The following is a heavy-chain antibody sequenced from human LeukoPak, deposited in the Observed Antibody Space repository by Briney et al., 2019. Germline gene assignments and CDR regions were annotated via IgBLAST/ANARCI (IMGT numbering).Heavy chain of an antibody. Sequence: GGSLRLSCAASGFTFGYYAMHWVRQAPGKGLEWVAVLSYDGSKKYYADSVKGRFTISRDNSKNTLYLQMNRLRGEDTAVYYCARDREHYDSGGYSSFFDHWGQGTQVTVSS. V-gene: IGHV3-30-3*01. CDR1: GFTFGYYA. CDR2: LSYDGSKK. J-gene: IGHJ4*02. D-gene: IGHD3-22*01. CDR3: ARDREHYDSGGYSSFFDH.